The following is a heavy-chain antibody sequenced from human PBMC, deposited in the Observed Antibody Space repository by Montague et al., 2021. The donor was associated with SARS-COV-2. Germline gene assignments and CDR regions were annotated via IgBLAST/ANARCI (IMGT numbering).Heavy chain of an antibody. J-gene: IGHJ4*02. CDR2: TSGTGGSQ. V-gene: IGHV3-23*01. CDR1: GFTFRDYA. Sequence: SLRLSCAGSGFTFRDYALSWVRQAPGQGLEWVAATSGTGGSQYYAESVKGRFTIPRDNAKNSLYLQMNSLRAEDTAVYYCARPVLGYSYGSDYWGQGTLVTVSS. D-gene: IGHD5-18*01. CDR3: ARPVLGYSYGSDY.